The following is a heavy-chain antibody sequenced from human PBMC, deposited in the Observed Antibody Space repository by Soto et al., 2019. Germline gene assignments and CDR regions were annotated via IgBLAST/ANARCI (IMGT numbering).Heavy chain of an antibody. CDR1: GFSFNTYA. V-gene: IGHV3-30*01. J-gene: IGHJ6*02. CDR2: ISYDGSIK. CDR3: ARYGSGGTGAMDV. D-gene: IGHD1-26*01. Sequence: QVQLVASGGGVVQPGRSLRLSCAASGFSFNTYAMNWVRQAPGKGLEWLALISYDGSIKYSADSVKGRFTLSRENSQNMLYLQMDSLSADDTAVYYCARYGSGGTGAMDVWGRGTTVTVSS.